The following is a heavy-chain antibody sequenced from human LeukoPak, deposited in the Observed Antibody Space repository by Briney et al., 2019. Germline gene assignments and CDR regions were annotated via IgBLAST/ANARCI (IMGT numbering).Heavy chain of an antibody. D-gene: IGHD3-3*01. V-gene: IGHV3-15*07. CDR3: TTFLWSSYYVSN. CDR2: IKPKSDGGTA. Sequence: GGSLRLSCAASGFTFTNAWMNWVRQAPGKGLEWLGRIKPKSDGGTADYAAPVKGRFTISRDDSEDTLYLQMNNLKTEDTAVYFCTTFLWSSYYVSNWGQGTLVTVSS. CDR1: GFTFTNAW. J-gene: IGHJ1*01.